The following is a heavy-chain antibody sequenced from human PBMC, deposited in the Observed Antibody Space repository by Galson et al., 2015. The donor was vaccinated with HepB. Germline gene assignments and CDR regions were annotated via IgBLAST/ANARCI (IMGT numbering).Heavy chain of an antibody. Sequence: SVKVSCKASGGTFSSYTISWVRQAPGQGLEWMGRIIPILGIANYAQKFQGRVTITADKSTSTAYMELSSLRSEDTAVYYCARDQGRGYSYGRVWGQGTMVTVSS. CDR3: ARDQGRGYSYGRV. CDR1: GGTFSSYT. D-gene: IGHD5-18*01. V-gene: IGHV1-69*04. CDR2: IIPILGIA. J-gene: IGHJ3*01.